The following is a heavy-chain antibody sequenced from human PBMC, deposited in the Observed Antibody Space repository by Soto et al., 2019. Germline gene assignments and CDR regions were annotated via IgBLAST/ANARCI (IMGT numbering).Heavy chain of an antibody. CDR2: ISYDGSNK. Sequence: PGGSLRLSCAASGFTFSSYGMHWVRQAPGKGLEWVAVISYDGSNKNYADSVKGRFTISRDNSKNTLYLQMNSLRAEDTAVYYCAKPVRGSSSWYGNWFDPWGQGTLVTVSS. D-gene: IGHD6-13*01. CDR3: AKPVRGSSSWYGNWFDP. CDR1: GFTFSSYG. J-gene: IGHJ5*02. V-gene: IGHV3-30*18.